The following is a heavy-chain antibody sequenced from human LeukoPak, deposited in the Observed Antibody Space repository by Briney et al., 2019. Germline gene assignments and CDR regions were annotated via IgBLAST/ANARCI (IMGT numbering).Heavy chain of an antibody. D-gene: IGHD4-17*01. V-gene: IGHV3-30*02. J-gene: IGHJ6*03. CDR1: GFTFSSYG. Sequence: GSLRLSCAASGFTFSSYGMHWVRQAPGKGLEWVAFIRYDGSNKYYADSVKGRFTISRDNSKNTLYLQMNSLRAEDTAVYYCAKDHDGDYYYYYMDVWGKGTTVTISS. CDR3: AKDHDGDYYYYYMDV. CDR2: IRYDGSNK.